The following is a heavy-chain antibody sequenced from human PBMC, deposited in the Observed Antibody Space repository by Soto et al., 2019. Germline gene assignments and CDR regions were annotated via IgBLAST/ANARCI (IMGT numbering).Heavy chain of an antibody. V-gene: IGHV1-69*13. CDR3: ARYTGVTPQKSYFDY. CDR1: GGTFSSYA. CDR2: ITPMFGTA. Sequence: SVKVSCKASGGTFSSYALNWVRQAPGQGLEWVGGITPMFGTAKNAQKFQGRVTITADESTTTAYMELSSLRSEDTAVYFCARYTGVTPQKSYFDYWGQGSLVIVSS. J-gene: IGHJ4*02. D-gene: IGHD3-3*01.